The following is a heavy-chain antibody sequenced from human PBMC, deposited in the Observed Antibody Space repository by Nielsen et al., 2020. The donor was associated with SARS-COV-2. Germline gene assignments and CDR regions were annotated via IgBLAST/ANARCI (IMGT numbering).Heavy chain of an antibody. CDR2: FDPEDGET. Sequence: ASVKVSCKVSGYTLTELSMHWVRQAPGKGLEWMGGFDPEDGETIYAQKFQGRVTMTTDTSTSTAYMELRSLRSDDTAVYYCARDSQWELLDYWGQGTLVTVSS. CDR3: ARDSQWELLDY. J-gene: IGHJ4*02. CDR1: GYTLTELS. V-gene: IGHV1-24*01. D-gene: IGHD1-26*01.